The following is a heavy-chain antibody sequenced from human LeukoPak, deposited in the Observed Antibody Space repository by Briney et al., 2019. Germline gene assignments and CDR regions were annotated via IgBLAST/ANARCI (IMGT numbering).Heavy chain of an antibody. CDR2: ISAYSGNR. CDR1: GDTFSNFG. Sequence: ASVKISCKASGDTFSNFGVGWVRQAPGQGFEWMGWISAYSGNRNSARNFQERVTMTTEKSTTTAYMELRGLTSGDTAVYFCAPTDLAWGQGTLVTVSS. J-gene: IGHJ5*02. CDR3: APTDLA. D-gene: IGHD3-16*01. V-gene: IGHV1-18*01.